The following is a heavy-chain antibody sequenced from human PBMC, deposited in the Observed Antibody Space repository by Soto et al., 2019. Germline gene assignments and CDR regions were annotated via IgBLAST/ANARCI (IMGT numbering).Heavy chain of an antibody. D-gene: IGHD3-10*01. CDR1: CGSISSYY. Sequence: SETLSLTCTVSCGSISSYYWTWIREPSGKGLEWMGRIYTSGSTNYNPSLKSRVTRSVDTSKNQFSLKMSSVTAADTAVYYCARDLKFGQADYWGQGSQVTVS. V-gene: IGHV4-4*07. CDR2: IYTSGST. J-gene: IGHJ4*02. CDR3: ARDLKFGQADY.